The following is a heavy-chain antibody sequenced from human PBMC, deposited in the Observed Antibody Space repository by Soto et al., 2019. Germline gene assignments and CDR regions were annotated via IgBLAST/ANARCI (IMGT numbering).Heavy chain of an antibody. J-gene: IGHJ4*02. CDR3: AREPRPDSSSWYLDY. CDR2: IIPIFGTA. Sequence: SVKVSCKASGGTFSSYAISWVRQAPGQGLEWMGGIIPIFGTANYAQKFQGRVTITADKSTSTAYMELSSLRSEDTAVYYCAREPRPDSSSWYLDYWGQGTLVTVSS. D-gene: IGHD6-13*01. V-gene: IGHV1-69*06. CDR1: GGTFSSYA.